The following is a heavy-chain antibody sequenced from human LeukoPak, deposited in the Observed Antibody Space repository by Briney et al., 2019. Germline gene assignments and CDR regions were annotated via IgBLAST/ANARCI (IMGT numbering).Heavy chain of an antibody. V-gene: IGHV4-59*01. CDR3: ARVSCSSTSCPRRDALDV. Sequence: SETLSLTCAVYGGSFSDYYWSWIRQPPGKGLEWIGYIYYSGSTNYNPSLKSRVTISVDTSKNQFSLNLTSVTTADTAVYYCARVSCSSTSCPRRDALDVWGQGTMVTVSS. D-gene: IGHD2-2*01. CDR1: GGSFSDYY. J-gene: IGHJ3*01. CDR2: IYYSGST.